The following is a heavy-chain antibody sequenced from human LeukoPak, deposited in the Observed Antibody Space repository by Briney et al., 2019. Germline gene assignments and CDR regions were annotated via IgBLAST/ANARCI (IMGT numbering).Heavy chain of an antibody. V-gene: IGHV3-7*04. CDR1: GFTFSGYW. J-gene: IGHJ4*02. Sequence: GGSLRLSCAASGFTFSGYWMSWVRQAPGKGLEWVANIKQDESEKYYVDSVKGRFTISRDNAENSLFLQMNSLRAEETAVYYCARGEYYYDGGYWGRGTLVTVSS. D-gene: IGHD3-22*01. CDR2: IKQDESEK. CDR3: ARGEYYYDGGY.